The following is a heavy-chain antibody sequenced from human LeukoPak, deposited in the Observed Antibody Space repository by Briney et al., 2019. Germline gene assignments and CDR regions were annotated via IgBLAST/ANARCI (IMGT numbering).Heavy chain of an antibody. Sequence: GGSLTLSCAASGFTVSSNYMSWVRQAPGKGLEWVSIIYSGGSTNYADSVKGRFTISRDNSKNTLYLQMNSLRADDTAVYFCARDTFYYGLDVWGQGTTVTVSS. CDR2: IYSGGST. CDR1: GFTVSSNY. J-gene: IGHJ6*02. CDR3: ARDTFYYGLDV. V-gene: IGHV3-66*01.